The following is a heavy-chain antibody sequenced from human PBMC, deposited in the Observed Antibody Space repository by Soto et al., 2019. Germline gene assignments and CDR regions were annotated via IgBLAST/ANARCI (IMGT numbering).Heavy chain of an antibody. CDR2: ISSSSSYI. CDR1: GFTFSSYS. Sequence: GGSLRLSCAASGFTFSSYSMNWVRQAPGKGLEWVSSISSSSSYIYYADSVKGRFTISRDNAKNSLYLQMNILRAEDTAVYYCARVGRLPPYFDYWGQGTLVTVSS. D-gene: IGHD1-26*01. CDR3: ARVGRLPPYFDY. J-gene: IGHJ4*02. V-gene: IGHV3-21*01.